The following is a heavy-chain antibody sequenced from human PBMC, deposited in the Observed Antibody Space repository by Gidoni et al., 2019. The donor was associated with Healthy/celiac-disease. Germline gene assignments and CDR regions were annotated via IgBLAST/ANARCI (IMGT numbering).Heavy chain of an antibody. CDR1: GFTFSSYA. CDR3: AREPTIFGGAYYFDY. CDR2: ISYDGSNK. Sequence: QVQLVESGGGGVQPGRSLRLSCAASGFTFSSYAMHWVRQAPGKGREWVAVISYDGSNKYSADSVKGRFTISRDNSKNTLYLQMNSLRAEDTAVYYCAREPTIFGGAYYFDYWGQGTLVTVSS. D-gene: IGHD3-3*01. V-gene: IGHV3-30-3*01. J-gene: IGHJ4*02.